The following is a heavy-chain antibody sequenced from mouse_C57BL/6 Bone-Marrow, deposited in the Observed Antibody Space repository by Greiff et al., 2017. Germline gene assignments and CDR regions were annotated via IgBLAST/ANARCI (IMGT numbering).Heavy chain of an antibody. V-gene: IGHV1-4*01. D-gene: IGHD4-1*01. CDR3: ATNWGFDY. J-gene: IGHJ2*01. CDR1: GYTFTSYT. CDR2: INPSSGYT. Sequence: VHLVESGAELARPGASVKMSCKASGYTFTSYTMHWVKQRPGQGLEWIGYINPSSGYTKYNQKFKDKATLTADKSSSTAYMQLSILTSEDSAVYSCATNWGFDYWGQGTTLTVSA.